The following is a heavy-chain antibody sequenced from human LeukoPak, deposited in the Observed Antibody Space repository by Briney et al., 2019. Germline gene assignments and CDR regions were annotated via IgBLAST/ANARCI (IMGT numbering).Heavy chain of an antibody. CDR2: IYYSGST. J-gene: IGHJ4*02. CDR3: ARSVTMVRGVTIFDY. Sequence: SETLSLTCTVSGGSISSYYWSWMRQTPGKGLEWSGYIYYSGSTNYNPSLKSRVTISVDTSKNQFSLKLSSVTAADTAVYYCARSVTMVRGVTIFDYWGQGTLVTVSS. D-gene: IGHD3-10*01. CDR1: GGSISSYY. V-gene: IGHV4-59*13.